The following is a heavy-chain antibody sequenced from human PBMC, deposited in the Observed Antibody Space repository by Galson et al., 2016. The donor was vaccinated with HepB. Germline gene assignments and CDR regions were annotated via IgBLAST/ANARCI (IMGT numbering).Heavy chain of an antibody. CDR2: IKQDGSDK. CDR1: GFTFRNYY. CDR3: AREDIVVVPTTMDDAFDI. J-gene: IGHJ3*02. D-gene: IGHD2-2*01. Sequence: SLRLSCAASGFTFRNYYMSWVRQAPGKGLEWVANIKQDGSDKFYVDSVKGRFTISGDNAKSSLYLQMNSLGAEDTAIYYCAREDIVVVPTTMDDAFDIWGLGTMVTVSS. V-gene: IGHV3-7*03.